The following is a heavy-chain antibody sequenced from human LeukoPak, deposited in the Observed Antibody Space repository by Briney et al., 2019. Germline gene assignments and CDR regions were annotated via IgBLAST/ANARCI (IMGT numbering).Heavy chain of an antibody. CDR3: ARATIKWLRYSFWFDP. D-gene: IGHD5-12*01. J-gene: IGHJ5*02. Sequence: SETLSLTCTVSGGSISSSSYYWGWIRQPPGKGLEWIGSIYYFGSTYYNPSLKSRVTISVDTSKNQFSLKLSSVTAADTAVYYCARATIKWLRYSFWFDPWGQGTLVTVSS. CDR2: IYYFGST. V-gene: IGHV4-39*07. CDR1: GGSISSSSYY.